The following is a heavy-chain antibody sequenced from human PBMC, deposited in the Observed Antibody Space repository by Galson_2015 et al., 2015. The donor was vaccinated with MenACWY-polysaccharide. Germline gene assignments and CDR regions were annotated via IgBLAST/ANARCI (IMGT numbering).Heavy chain of an antibody. CDR1: GLSFSSHA. Sequence: SLRLSCAASGLSFSSHAMAWVRQAPGKGLEWVSAIGGWGEYTFYADSVKGRFTISRENSKNTLYLQMSSLRAEDTAVYYCAKELVSRSSLTFDYWGLGALVTVSS. J-gene: IGHJ4*02. CDR3: AKELVSRSSLTFDY. D-gene: IGHD6-13*01. V-gene: IGHV3-23*01. CDR2: IGGWGEYT.